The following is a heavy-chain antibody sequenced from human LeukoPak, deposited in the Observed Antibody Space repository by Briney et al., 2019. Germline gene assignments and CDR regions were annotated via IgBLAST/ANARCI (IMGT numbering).Heavy chain of an antibody. CDR3: ARDRSYYGMGV. CDR1: GFTFSSYW. J-gene: IGHJ6*02. Sequence: GGSLRLSCAASGFTFSSYWMNWVRQAPGKGLVWVSRIASDGSSTTYADSVKGRFSISRDNAKNTLYLQMNSLRVEDTAVYYCARDRSYYGMGVWGQGTTVTVSS. V-gene: IGHV3-74*01. CDR2: IASDGSST.